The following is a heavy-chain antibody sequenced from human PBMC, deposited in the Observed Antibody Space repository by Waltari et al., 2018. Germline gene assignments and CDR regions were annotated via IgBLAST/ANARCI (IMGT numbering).Heavy chain of an antibody. CDR2: INPNRGGT. J-gene: IGHJ4*02. CDR3: APMVGKELPLDY. Sequence: QAPGQGREWMGRINPNRGGTNYAPKFQGRVNMTRDTSIRTAYMELSRPRSDDTAVYYCAPMVGKELPLDYWGQGTLVTVSS. D-gene: IGHD3-10*01. V-gene: IGHV1-2*02.